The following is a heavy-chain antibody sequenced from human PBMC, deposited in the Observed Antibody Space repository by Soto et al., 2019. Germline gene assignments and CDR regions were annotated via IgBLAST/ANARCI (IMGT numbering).Heavy chain of an antibody. CDR3: ADGTTYADYYYGMDV. Sequence: QVQLVQSGAEVKKPGSSVKVSCKASGGTFSSYAISWVRQAPGQGLEWMGGIIPIFGTANYAQKFQGRVTITADESTSTAYLELGSLGSEDTAVYYCADGTTYADYYYGMDVWGQGTTVAVSS. CDR2: IIPIFGTA. CDR1: GGTFSSYA. V-gene: IGHV1-69*12. J-gene: IGHJ6*02. D-gene: IGHD1-26*01.